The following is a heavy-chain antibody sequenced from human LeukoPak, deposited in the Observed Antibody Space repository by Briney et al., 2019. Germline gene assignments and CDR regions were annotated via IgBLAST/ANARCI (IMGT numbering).Heavy chain of an antibody. Sequence: PGRAMRLSCAASGFTFSNYAMSWVRQAPGKGLEWLASINARATSPYYADSVKGRFAISRDNSENTLHLQMTSLRADDTAVYYCAKESWFGEPSLDHWGQGALVTVSA. J-gene: IGHJ4*02. CDR2: INARATSP. CDR1: GFTFSNYA. D-gene: IGHD3-10*01. CDR3: AKESWFGEPSLDH. V-gene: IGHV3-23*01.